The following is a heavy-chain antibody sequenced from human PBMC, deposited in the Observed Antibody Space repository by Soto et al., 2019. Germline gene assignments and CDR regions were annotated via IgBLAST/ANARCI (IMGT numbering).Heavy chain of an antibody. V-gene: IGHV1-46*01. D-gene: IGHD5-12*01. Sequence: ASVKVSCKASGDTFTRYHMHWVRQAPGQGLEWMGIINPSGGATTYAQKFQGRVTMTRDTSTGTVYMELSSLRSDDTAVYYCARDRSGYDYYYYGMDVWGQGTTVTVSS. CDR1: GDTFTRYH. J-gene: IGHJ6*02. CDR2: INPSGGAT. CDR3: ARDRSGYDYYYYGMDV.